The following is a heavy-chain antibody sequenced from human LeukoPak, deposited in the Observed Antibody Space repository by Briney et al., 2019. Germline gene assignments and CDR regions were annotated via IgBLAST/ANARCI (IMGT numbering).Heavy chain of an antibody. CDR1: GGSISSYY. V-gene: IGHV4-4*09. Sequence: PSETLSLTCTVSGGSISSYYWSWIRQPPGKGLEWIGYIYTSGSTNYNPSLKSRVTISVDTSKNQFSLKQSSVTAADTAVYYCARQGIAVAGRPLYYYYMDVWGKGTTVTVSS. J-gene: IGHJ6*03. CDR3: ARQGIAVAGRPLYYYYMDV. D-gene: IGHD6-19*01. CDR2: IYTSGST.